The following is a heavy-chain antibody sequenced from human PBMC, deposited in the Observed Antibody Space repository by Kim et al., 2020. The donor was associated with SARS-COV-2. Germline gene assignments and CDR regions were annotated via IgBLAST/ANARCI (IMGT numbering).Heavy chain of an antibody. J-gene: IGHJ4*02. V-gene: IGHV4-61*01. D-gene: IGHD4-17*01. Sequence: SETLSLTCTVSGGSVSSGSYYWSWIRQPPGKGLEWIGYIYYSGSTNYKPSLKSRVTISVDTSKNQFSLKLSSVTAADTAVYYCARDQTHDYGGNSLSGLDYWGQGTLVTVSS. CDR2: IYYSGST. CDR1: GGSVSSGSYY. CDR3: ARDQTHDYGGNSLSGLDY.